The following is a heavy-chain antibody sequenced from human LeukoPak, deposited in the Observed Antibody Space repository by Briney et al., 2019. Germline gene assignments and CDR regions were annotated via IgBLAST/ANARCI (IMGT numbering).Heavy chain of an antibody. Sequence: GGSLRLSCVASGFTFSTYWMHWARQAPGKGLVWVSRIKSDGSTNYADSVKGRFTISRDNAKNTVSLQMNSLRPEDTGVYYCARAPSEIGGYYPEYFRHWGQGTLVTVSS. CDR3: ARAPSEIGGYYPEYFRH. J-gene: IGHJ1*01. D-gene: IGHD3-22*01. V-gene: IGHV3-74*01. CDR1: GFTFSTYW. CDR2: IKSDGST.